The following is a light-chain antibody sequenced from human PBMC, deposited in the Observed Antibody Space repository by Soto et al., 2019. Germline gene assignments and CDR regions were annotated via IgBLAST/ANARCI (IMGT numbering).Light chain of an antibody. Sequence: PGERATLSCRASQSVSSNSLAWYQQNPGQAPRLLIHGASTRAAGIPDRFSGSGSGTDFTLTISRLEPEDFAVYYCQQYGSAPRTFGQGTKVDIK. CDR3: QQYGSAPRT. J-gene: IGKJ1*01. V-gene: IGKV3-20*01. CDR2: GAS. CDR1: QSVSSNS.